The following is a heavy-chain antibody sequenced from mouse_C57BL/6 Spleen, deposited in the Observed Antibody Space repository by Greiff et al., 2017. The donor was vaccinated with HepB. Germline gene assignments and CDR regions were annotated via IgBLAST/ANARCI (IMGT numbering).Heavy chain of an antibody. CDR1: GYTFTSYW. Sequence: QVQLQQPGAELVMPGASVKLSCKASGYTFTSYWMHWVKQRPGQGLEWIGEIDPSDSYTNYNQKFKGKSTLTVDKSSSTAYMQLSSLTSEDSAVYYCARWAGSTFYLDYWGQGTTLTVSS. D-gene: IGHD1-1*01. CDR3: ARWAGSTFYLDY. J-gene: IGHJ2*01. CDR2: IDPSDSYT. V-gene: IGHV1-69*01.